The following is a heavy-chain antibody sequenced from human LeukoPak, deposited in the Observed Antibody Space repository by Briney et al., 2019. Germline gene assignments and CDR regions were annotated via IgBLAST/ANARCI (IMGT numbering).Heavy chain of an antibody. V-gene: IGHV3-30*18. J-gene: IGHJ4*02. CDR1: GFTFSSYG. CDR2: ISYDGSNK. D-gene: IGHD3-10*01. Sequence: GGSLRLSCAASGFTFSSYGMHWVRQAPGKGLEWVAVISYDGSNKYYADSVKGRFTISRDNSKNTLYLQMNSLRAEDTAVYYCAEGVLLWFGDNWGQGTLVTVSS. CDR3: AEGVLLWFGDN.